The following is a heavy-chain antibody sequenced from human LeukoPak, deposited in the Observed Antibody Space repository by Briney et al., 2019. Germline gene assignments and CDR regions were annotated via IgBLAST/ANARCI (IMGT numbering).Heavy chain of an antibody. CDR3: ANLASGRDDAFDI. CDR2: ISYDGSNK. J-gene: IGHJ3*02. V-gene: IGHV3-30*18. D-gene: IGHD3-3*01. Sequence: GGSLRLSCTASGFTFSSYGMHWVRQAPGKGLEWVAVISYDGSNKYYADSVKGRFTISRDNSKNTLYLQMNSLRAEDTAVYYCANLASGRDDAFDIWGQGTMGTVSS. CDR1: GFTFSSYG.